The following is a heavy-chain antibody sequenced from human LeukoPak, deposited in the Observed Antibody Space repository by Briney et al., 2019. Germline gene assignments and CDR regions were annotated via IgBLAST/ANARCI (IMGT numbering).Heavy chain of an antibody. CDR3: AGHESSGKWFGELDYFDY. J-gene: IGHJ4*02. CDR1: GYSFTSYW. CDR2: IDPSDSYT. V-gene: IGHV5-10-1*01. D-gene: IGHD3-10*01. Sequence: GESLKISCKGSGYSFTSYWISWVRQMPGKGLEWMGRIDPSDSYTNYSPSFQGHVTISADKSISTAYLQWSSLKASDTAMYYCAGHESSGKWFGELDYFDYWGQGTLVTVSS.